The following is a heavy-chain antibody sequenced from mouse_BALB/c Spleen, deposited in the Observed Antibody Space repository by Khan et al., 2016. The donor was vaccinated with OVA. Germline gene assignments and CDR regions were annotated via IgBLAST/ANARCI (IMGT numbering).Heavy chain of an antibody. V-gene: IGHV5-4*02. CDR3: ARAGYGGFAY. J-gene: IGHJ3*01. CDR2: ISDGSSYT. CDR1: GFTFSDYY. Sequence: EVELVESGAGLVKPGGSLKLSCAATGFTFSDYYMYWVRQTPEKTLEWVATISDGSSYTYYPDKVKGRFTISRDNANNNLYLQLSSLKSEDAAVYYGARAGYGGFAYWGQGTLVTVSA. D-gene: IGHD1-1*02.